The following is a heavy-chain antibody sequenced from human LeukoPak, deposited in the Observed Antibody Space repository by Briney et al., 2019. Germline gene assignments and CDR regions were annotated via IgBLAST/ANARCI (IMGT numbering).Heavy chain of an antibody. J-gene: IGHJ4*02. V-gene: IGHV3-74*01. CDR3: ASGPSYSPPGF. CDR2: INSDGSST. D-gene: IGHD3-16*01. Sequence: GGSLRLSCAASGFSFSSYAMSWVRQAPGKGLVWVSRINSDGSSTSYADSVKGRFTISRDNAKNTLYLQMNSLRAEGTAVYYCASGPSYSPPGFWGQGTLVTVSS. CDR1: GFSFSSYA.